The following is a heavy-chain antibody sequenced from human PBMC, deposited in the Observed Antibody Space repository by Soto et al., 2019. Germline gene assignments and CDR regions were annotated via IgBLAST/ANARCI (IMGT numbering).Heavy chain of an antibody. Sequence: ESLKISCKGSGYSFTSYWIGWVRQTPGKGLEWMGRIDPIDSKTKYSPSLEGHITISVYKSISTTYLQWSSLKASDTAIYYCARRIAAAGGYYYYAFDVWGQGTAVTVSS. D-gene: IGHD6-13*01. J-gene: IGHJ6*02. CDR3: ARRIAAAGGYYYYAFDV. CDR2: IDPIDSKT. V-gene: IGHV5-10-1*01. CDR1: GYSFTSYW.